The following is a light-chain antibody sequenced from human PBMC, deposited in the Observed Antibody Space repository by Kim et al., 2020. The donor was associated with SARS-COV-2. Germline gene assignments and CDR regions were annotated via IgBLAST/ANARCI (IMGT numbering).Light chain of an antibody. Sequence: EIVLTQSPGTLSLSPGQRATLSCRASQSLTSNSLAWYQQRHGQAPRLLIYGASNRDPTISDRFSGSGSGTDFTLTISRLEPGDSAVYFCKQYANSPNTLGQGTKLEI. CDR1: QSLTSNS. V-gene: IGKV3-20*01. CDR2: GAS. J-gene: IGKJ2*01. CDR3: KQYANSPNT.